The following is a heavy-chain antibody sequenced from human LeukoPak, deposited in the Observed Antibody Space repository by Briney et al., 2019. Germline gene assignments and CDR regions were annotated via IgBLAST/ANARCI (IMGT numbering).Heavy chain of an antibody. D-gene: IGHD2-2*01. V-gene: IGHV1-18*01. CDR3: ARGPIIDIAIVPAAVEYYYMDV. Sequence: ASVKVSCKASGYTFTSYGISWVRQAPGQGLEWMGWISAYNGNTNYAQKLQGRVTMTTDTSTSTAYMELRSLRSDDTAVYYCARGPIIDIAIVPAAVEYYYMDVWGKGTTVTVSS. J-gene: IGHJ6*03. CDR2: ISAYNGNT. CDR1: GYTFTSYG.